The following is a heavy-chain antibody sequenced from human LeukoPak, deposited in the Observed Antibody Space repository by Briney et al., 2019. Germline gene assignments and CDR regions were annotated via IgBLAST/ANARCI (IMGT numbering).Heavy chain of an antibody. CDR3: ARGLSSSWYWFNT. V-gene: IGHV4-61*02. Sequence: KASETLSLTCTVSGGSISSESYYWSWIRQPAGKGLEWIGRINTSGNINYNPSLKSRVTLSVDTSNNQFSLKLTPLTAADTAVYYCARGLSSSWYWFNTWGQGTLVTVSS. D-gene: IGHD6-13*01. CDR2: INTSGNI. CDR1: GGSISSESYY. J-gene: IGHJ5*02.